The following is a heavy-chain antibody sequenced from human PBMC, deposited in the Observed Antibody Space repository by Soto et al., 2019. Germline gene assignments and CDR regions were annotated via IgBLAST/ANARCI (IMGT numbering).Heavy chain of an antibody. J-gene: IGHJ4*02. CDR2: ISGSTSGT. CDR1: GFAFSSYS. CDR3: AKDRGFSDHFDY. Sequence: EVQLLESGGGLVQPGGSLRLSCAASGFAFSSYSMSWVRQAPGKGLEWVSSISGSTSGTYYADAVKGRFTISRDNTNNALYIHVNNLGTEDTAVYYCAKDRGFSDHFDYWGQGALVTASS. D-gene: IGHD3-10*01. V-gene: IGHV3-23*01.